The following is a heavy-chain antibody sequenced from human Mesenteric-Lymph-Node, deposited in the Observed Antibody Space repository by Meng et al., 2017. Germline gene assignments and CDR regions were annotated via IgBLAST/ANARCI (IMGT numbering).Heavy chain of an antibody. V-gene: IGHV2-5*01. D-gene: IGHD3-22*01. Sequence: SGPTLVKPTQTLTLTCTFSGFSLSTSGVGVGWIRQPPGKALEWLALIYWNDDKRYSTSLKSRLTITKDTSKNQVVLTMTNMDPVDTATYYCAHSGYYDSSGYYDGNFDYWGQGTLVTVSS. CDR3: AHSGYYDSSGYYDGNFDY. CDR1: GFSLSTSGVG. CDR2: IYWNDDK. J-gene: IGHJ4*02.